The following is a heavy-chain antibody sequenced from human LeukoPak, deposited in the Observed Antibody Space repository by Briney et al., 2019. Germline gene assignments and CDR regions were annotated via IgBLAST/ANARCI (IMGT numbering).Heavy chain of an antibody. CDR1: GFSISSKY. CDR2: IYHSGST. D-gene: IGHD6-19*01. CDR3: ARGSGWFGYFDY. J-gene: IGHJ4*02. V-gene: IGHV4-59*01. Sequence: SETLSLTCTVSGFSISSKYWSWIRQPPGKGLEWIGYIYHSGSTNSNPSLKSRVTMSLDTSKNQFSLKLNSVIAADTAVYYCARGSGWFGYFDYWGQGALVTVSS.